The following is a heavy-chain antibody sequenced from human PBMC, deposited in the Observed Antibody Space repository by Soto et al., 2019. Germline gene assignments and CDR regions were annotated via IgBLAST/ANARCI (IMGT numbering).Heavy chain of an antibody. D-gene: IGHD2-2*01. J-gene: IGHJ5*02. CDR1: GYTFTSHD. CDR3: ARGSPLVSAATDP. Sequence: ASVKVSCKTSGYTFTSHDINWVRQATGQGLEWMGWMNTNSGNTGYAQRFQGRLTMTRDTSISTAYMELSSLTSEDTAVYYCARGSPLVSAATDPWGQGTPVPVSS. V-gene: IGHV1-8*01. CDR2: MNTNSGNT.